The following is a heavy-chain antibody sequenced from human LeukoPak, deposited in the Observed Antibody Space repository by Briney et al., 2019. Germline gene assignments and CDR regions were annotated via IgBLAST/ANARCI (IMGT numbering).Heavy chain of an antibody. CDR3: ARRGNGDRLDAFDI. CDR2: IYPHASDI. CDR1: GYIFTSYW. D-gene: IGHD7-27*01. Sequence: PGESLKISCLGSGYIFTSYWVAWVRQMPGKGLECMGIIYPHASDIRYNPSFEGQVTISADKSINTAYLQWSSLKASDTAMYYCARRGNGDRLDAFDIWGQGTMVTVSS. V-gene: IGHV5-51*01. J-gene: IGHJ3*02.